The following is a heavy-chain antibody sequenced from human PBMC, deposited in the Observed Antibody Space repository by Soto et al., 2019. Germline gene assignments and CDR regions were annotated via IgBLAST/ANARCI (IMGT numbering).Heavy chain of an antibody. CDR2: IYSDNNT. V-gene: IGHV3-53*02. CDR3: ARHYSAMGV. J-gene: IGHJ6*02. CDR1: GFTVSSDS. Sequence: EVQLVETGGDLIQPGGSLRLSCAASGFTVSSDSMTWVSQAPGKGLEWISIIYSDNNTDYADSVKGRFSISRDTSKNILYRQMNSLRAEDTAEYYCARHYSAMGVWGQGTTVTVSS.